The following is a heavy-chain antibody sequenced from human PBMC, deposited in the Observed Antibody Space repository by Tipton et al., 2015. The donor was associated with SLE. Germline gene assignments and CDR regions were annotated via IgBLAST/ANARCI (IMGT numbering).Heavy chain of an antibody. V-gene: IGHV3-30*04. CDR1: GFTFNIYA. CDR2: ISYDGSNK. CDR3: ARALALPWSLDY. Sequence: RSLRLSCAASGFTFNIYAIHWVRQAPGKGLEWVAVISYDGSNKYYADSVKGPFTISRDNSKNMLYLQMNTMRAEDTAVYYCARALALPWSLDYWGRGPLVTVSS. J-gene: IGHJ4*02.